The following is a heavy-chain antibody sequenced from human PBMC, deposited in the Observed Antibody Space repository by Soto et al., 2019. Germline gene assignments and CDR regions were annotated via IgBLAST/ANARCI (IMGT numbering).Heavy chain of an antibody. J-gene: IGHJ6*02. CDR2: ISYDGSNK. CDR3: AKSYVWFGELLPRTPYYYYGMDV. Sequence: QVQLVESGGGVVQPGRSLRLSCAASGFTFSSYGMHWVRQAPGKGLEWVAVISYDGSNKYYADSVKGRFTISRDNSKNTLYLQMISLRAEDTAVYYCAKSYVWFGELLPRTPYYYYGMDVWGQGTTVTVSS. D-gene: IGHD3-10*01. V-gene: IGHV3-30*18. CDR1: GFTFSSYG.